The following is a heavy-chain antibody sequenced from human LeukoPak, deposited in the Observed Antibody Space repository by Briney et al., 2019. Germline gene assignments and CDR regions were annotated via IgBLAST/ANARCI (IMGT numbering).Heavy chain of an antibody. V-gene: IGHV4-59*01. Sequence: SETLSLTCTVSGGSISSYYWSWIRQPPGKGLEWIGYIYYSGSTNYNPSLKSRVTISVDTSKNQFSLKLSSVTAADTAVYYCARVGARESDYGSGSGYFDYWGQGTLVTVSS. CDR2: IYYSGST. D-gene: IGHD3-10*01. CDR3: ARVGARESDYGSGSGYFDY. CDR1: GGSISSYY. J-gene: IGHJ4*02.